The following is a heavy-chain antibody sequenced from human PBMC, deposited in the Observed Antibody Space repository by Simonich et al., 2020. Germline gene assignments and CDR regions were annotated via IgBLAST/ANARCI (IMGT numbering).Heavy chain of an antibody. CDR1: GYSVTSSW. CDR2: IYPGDSDT. Sequence: EVQLVQSGAEVKKPGESLKISCKGSGYSVTSSWIGWVRQMPWKGLEWRGNIYPGDSDTRYSPSCQGQVTISADKSSSTAYLQWSSLKASDTAMYYCARQLNDFDIWGQGTMVTVSS. D-gene: IGHD1-1*01. CDR3: ARQLNDFDI. J-gene: IGHJ3*02. V-gene: IGHV5-51*01.